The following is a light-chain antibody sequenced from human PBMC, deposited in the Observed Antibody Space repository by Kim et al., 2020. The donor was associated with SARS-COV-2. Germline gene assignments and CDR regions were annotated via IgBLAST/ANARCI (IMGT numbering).Light chain of an antibody. Sequence: VSPAQTASITCSGDKLGDKYACWYQQKPGQSRVLVIYKDSKRPSGIPERFSGSNSGNTATLTISGTQAMDEADYYCQAWDSSTVVFGGGTQLTVL. CDR2: KDS. V-gene: IGLV3-1*01. J-gene: IGLJ2*01. CDR3: QAWDSSTVV. CDR1: KLGDKY.